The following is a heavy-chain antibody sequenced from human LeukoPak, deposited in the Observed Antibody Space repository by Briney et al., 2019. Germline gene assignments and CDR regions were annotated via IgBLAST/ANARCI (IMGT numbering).Heavy chain of an antibody. V-gene: IGHV3-7*01. J-gene: IGHJ4*02. Sequence: GGSLRLSCVSTGDSLSNSWMTWVREAPGKGPGYLANINQDGSTKNYVDDVEGRFTISRDNAKNSLDLQMNSLRAEDTAVYYCTRDFAFQKFDYWGQGTLVTVSS. CDR1: GDSLSNSW. D-gene: IGHD2-21*01. CDR3: TRDFAFQKFDY. CDR2: INQDGSTK.